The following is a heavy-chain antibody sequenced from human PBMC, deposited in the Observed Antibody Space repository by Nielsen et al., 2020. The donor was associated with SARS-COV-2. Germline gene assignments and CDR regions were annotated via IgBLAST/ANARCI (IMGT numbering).Heavy chain of an antibody. Sequence: SETLSLTCAVSSDSVSSHDWWTWVRQSPGKGLEWIGEVSHSGSTNYIPSLKSRVTISMDKSKRQFSLRLTSVSAADTAVYFCARGDLVVVPSPILGLGPFFYYFYLDVWGKGTTVTVSS. CDR3: ARGDLVVVPSPILGLGPFFYYFYLDV. CDR1: SDSVSSHDW. D-gene: IGHD2-2*01. V-gene: IGHV4-4*02. CDR2: VSHSGST. J-gene: IGHJ6*03.